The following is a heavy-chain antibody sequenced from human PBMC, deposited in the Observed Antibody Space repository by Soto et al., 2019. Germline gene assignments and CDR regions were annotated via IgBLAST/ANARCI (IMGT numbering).Heavy chain of an antibody. D-gene: IGHD2-2*01. J-gene: IGHJ4*01. CDR2: INHSGST. CDR3: ARGAIVVVPAAPPVSHDDYFDY. CDR1: GGYFSGYY. V-gene: IGHV4-34*01. Sequence: SETMSVTWAVEGGYFSGYYWSWIRKKTGKGLEWIGEINHSGSTNYNPSLKSRVTISVDTSKNQFSLKLSSVTAADTAVYYCARGAIVVVPAAPPVSHDDYFDYWRHGTPVTVSP.